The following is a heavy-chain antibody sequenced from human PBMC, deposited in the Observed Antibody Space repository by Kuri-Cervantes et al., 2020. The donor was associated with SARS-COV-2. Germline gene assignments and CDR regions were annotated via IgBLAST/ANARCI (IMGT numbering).Heavy chain of an antibody. D-gene: IGHD2-21*02. CDR1: GFTFSSYS. V-gene: IGHV3-21*01. CDR3: PKVSCGGDCYLHIFDY. CDR2: ISNSSSCI. Sequence: GESPKISCPAPGFTFSSYSMNWVREAPGTGLELGSSISNSSSCIYYADSVEGRFTISRDNAKYSLYLQMNSLRAKDTAVYYCPKVSCGGDCYLHIFDYWGQGTLVTVSS. J-gene: IGHJ4*01.